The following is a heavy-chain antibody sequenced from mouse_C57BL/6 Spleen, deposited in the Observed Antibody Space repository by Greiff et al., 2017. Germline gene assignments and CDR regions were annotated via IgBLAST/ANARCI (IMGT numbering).Heavy chain of an antibody. CDR2: ISDGGSYT. V-gene: IGHV5-4*01. J-gene: IGHJ2*01. CDR3: ARDPYDYYFDY. Sequence: EVKVVESGGGLVKPGGSLKLSCAASGFTFSSYAMSWVRQTPEKRLEWVATISDGGSYTYYPDNVKGRFTISRDNAKNNLYLQMSHLKSEDTAMYYCARDPYDYYFDYWGQGTTLTVSS. D-gene: IGHD2-4*01. CDR1: GFTFSSYA.